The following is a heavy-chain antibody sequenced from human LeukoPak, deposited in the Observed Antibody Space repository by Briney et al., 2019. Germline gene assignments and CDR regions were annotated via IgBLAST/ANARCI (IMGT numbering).Heavy chain of an antibody. Sequence: GGSLRLSCAASGFTFSSYWMSWVRQAPGKGLEWVANIKQDGSEKYYVDSVKGRFTISRDNAKNSLYLQMNSLRAEDTAVYYCARAEGYYYDSSGYNPLREWGQGTLVTVSS. V-gene: IGHV3-7*01. CDR2: IKQDGSEK. D-gene: IGHD3-22*01. J-gene: IGHJ4*02. CDR1: GFTFSSYW. CDR3: ARAEGYYYDSSGYNPLRE.